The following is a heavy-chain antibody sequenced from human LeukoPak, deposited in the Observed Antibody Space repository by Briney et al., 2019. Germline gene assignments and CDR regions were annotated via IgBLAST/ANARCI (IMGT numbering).Heavy chain of an antibody. J-gene: IGHJ4*02. Sequence: VASVKVSCKASGYRFTGYYMHWVRQTPGQGLEWMGWINPNSGGTNYAQKFQGRVTMTRDTSISTAYMELSRLRSDDTAVYYCASLLGSSSSSFDYWGQGTLVTVSS. V-gene: IGHV1-2*02. CDR3: ASLLGSSSSSFDY. CDR2: INPNSGGT. D-gene: IGHD6-6*01. CDR1: GYRFTGYY.